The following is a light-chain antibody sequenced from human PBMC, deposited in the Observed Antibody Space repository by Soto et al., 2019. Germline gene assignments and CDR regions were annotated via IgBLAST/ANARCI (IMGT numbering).Light chain of an antibody. CDR2: DAS. V-gene: IGKV1-33*01. Sequence: DIQMTQSPSSLSASVGDRVTITCQASQDISNYLNWYQQKPGKAPKLLIYDASNLETGVPSRFSGRGSGTDFTFTISSLQPEDIATYYCQQYDNLPITFGQGTRLENK. CDR1: QDISNY. CDR3: QQYDNLPIT. J-gene: IGKJ5*01.